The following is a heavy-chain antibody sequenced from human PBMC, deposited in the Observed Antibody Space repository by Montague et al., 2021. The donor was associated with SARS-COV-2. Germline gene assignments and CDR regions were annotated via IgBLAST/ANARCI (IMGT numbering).Heavy chain of an antibody. CDR3: ARGDVEMATIKSGGPFYHFDY. CDR2: IYYSGST. V-gene: IGHV4-59*13. D-gene: IGHD5-24*01. CDR1: GSSISSYY. Sequence: SETLSLTCTVSGSSISSYYWSWIRQPPGKGLEWIGYIYYSGSTNXXPSLKSPVTISVDTSKNQFSLKLSSVTAADTAVYYCARGDVEMATIKSGGPFYHFDYWGQGTLVTVSS. J-gene: IGHJ4*02.